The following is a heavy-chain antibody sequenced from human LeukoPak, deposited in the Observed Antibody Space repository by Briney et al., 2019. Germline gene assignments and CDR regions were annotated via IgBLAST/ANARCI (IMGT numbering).Heavy chain of an antibody. CDR2: INPSGGST. CDR3: ATIGYCTNGVCT. D-gene: IGHD2-8*01. V-gene: IGHV1-46*01. CDR1: GYTFISYY. Sequence: ASVKVSCKASGYTFISYYMHWVRQAPGQGLEWMGIINPSGGSTSYAQKFQGRVTMTRDTSTSTVYMELSSLRSEDTAVYYCATIGYCTNGVCTWGQGTLVTVSS. J-gene: IGHJ5*02.